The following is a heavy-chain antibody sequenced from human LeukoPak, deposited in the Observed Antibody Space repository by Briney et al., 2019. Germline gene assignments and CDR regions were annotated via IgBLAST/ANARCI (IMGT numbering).Heavy chain of an antibody. J-gene: IGHJ5*02. CDR3: ARDRGIDFGTYYGWFDP. CDR2: INPNSGVA. Sequence: AAVKVSCKASGYTFTGYYMHWVRQAPGQGREGMGRINPNSGVANFAQKFQGRVTMTRDTSISTVYMELVRLRSDDTAMYYCARDRGIDFGTYYGWFDPWGQGALVIVSS. V-gene: IGHV1-2*02. D-gene: IGHD1-26*01. CDR1: GYTFTGYY.